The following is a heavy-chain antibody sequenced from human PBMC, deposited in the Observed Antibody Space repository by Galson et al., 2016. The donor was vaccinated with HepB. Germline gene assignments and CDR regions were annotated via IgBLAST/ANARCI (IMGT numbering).Heavy chain of an antibody. CDR3: ARPFGDYSHYYYYGMDV. D-gene: IGHD4-17*01. J-gene: IGHJ6*02. Sequence: SLRLSCAASGFSFSSYGMHWVRQAPGKGLEWVAVISYDGIHKYYADSVRGRFTISRDNSKNTLYVQMNSLRAEDTAVYYCARPFGDYSHYYYYGMDVWGQGASVIVSS. CDR1: GFSFSSYG. V-gene: IGHV3-30*19. CDR2: ISYDGIHK.